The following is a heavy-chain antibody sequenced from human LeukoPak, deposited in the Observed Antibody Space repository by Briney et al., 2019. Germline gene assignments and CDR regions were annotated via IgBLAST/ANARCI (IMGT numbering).Heavy chain of an antibody. D-gene: IGHD6-19*01. CDR2: IIPIFGTA. J-gene: IGHJ3*02. CDR1: GGTFSSYA. CDR3: AESRSVAGEGDAFDI. V-gene: IGHV1-69*05. Sequence: GASVKVSCKASGGTFSSYAISWVRQAPGQGLEWMGGIIPIFGTANYAQKFQGRVTITTDESTSTAYMELSSLRSEDTAVYYCAESRSVAGEGDAFDIWGQRTIVTVSS.